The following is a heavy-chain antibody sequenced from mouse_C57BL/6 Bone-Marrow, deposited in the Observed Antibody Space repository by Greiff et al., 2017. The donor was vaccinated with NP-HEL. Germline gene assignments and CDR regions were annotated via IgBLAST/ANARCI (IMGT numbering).Heavy chain of an antibody. CDR3: ARQDYYGRDFDY. D-gene: IGHD1-1*01. CDR2: LSSGGSYT. V-gene: IGHV5-6*01. CDR1: GFTFSSYG. Sequence: EVKLMESGGDLVKPGGSLKLSCAASGFTFSSYGMSWVRQTPDKRLEWVATLSSGGSYTYYPDSVKGRFTISRDNAKNTLYLQMSSLKSEDTAMYYCARQDYYGRDFDYWGQGTTLTVSS. J-gene: IGHJ2*01.